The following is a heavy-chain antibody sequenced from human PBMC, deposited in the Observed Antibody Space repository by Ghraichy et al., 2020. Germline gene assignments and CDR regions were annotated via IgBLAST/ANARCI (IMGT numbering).Heavy chain of an antibody. D-gene: IGHD4-23*01. J-gene: IGHJ5*02. CDR1: GFTVSSNY. CDR3: ARVNSGFWFDP. V-gene: IGHV3-53*01. CDR2: IYSGGST. Sequence: GGSLRLSCAASGFTVSSNYMSWVRQAPGKGLEWVSVIYSGGSTYYADSVKGRFTISRDNSKNTLYLQMNSLRAEDTAVYYCARVNSGFWFDPWGQGTLVTVSS.